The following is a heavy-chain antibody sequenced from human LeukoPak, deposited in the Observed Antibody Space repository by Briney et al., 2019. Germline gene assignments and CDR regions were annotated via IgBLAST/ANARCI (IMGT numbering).Heavy chain of an antibody. J-gene: IGHJ4*02. CDR3: ARWFYYGSGRRQFDY. Sequence: SETLSLTCTVSGGSISSYYWSWIRQPPGKGLEWIGYIYYSGSTNYNPSLKSRVTISVDTSKNQFSLSLSSVTAADTAVYYCARWFYYGSGRRQFDYWGQGTLVTVSS. CDR1: GGSISSYY. D-gene: IGHD3-10*01. V-gene: IGHV4-59*08. CDR2: IYYSGST.